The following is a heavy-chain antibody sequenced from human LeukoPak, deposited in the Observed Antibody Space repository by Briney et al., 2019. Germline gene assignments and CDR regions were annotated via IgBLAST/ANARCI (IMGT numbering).Heavy chain of an antibody. CDR2: IYCSGST. Sequence: KSSETPSLTCTVSGDSVARDYWSWIRLPPGKGLEWIGYIYCSGSTSYSPSLKSRITISLDTSRNEFYLELSSVTAADTAVYYCARHGKTWFGEYPRPYKWFDLWGQGTLVTVSS. CDR3: ARHGKTWFGEYPRPYKWFDL. J-gene: IGHJ5*02. D-gene: IGHD3-10*01. CDR1: GDSVARDY. V-gene: IGHV4-59*08.